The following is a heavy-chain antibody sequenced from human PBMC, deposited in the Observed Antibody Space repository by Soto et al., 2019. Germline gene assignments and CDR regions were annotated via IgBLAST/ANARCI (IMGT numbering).Heavy chain of an antibody. Sequence: GGSLRLSCTAFGFTFSNYWMSWVRQAPGKGLEWVANIKQDGIEKHYVDSVKGRFSISRDNAKNSLNLHMNSLGADDTAIYYCVRVGLFDGDKPITFEYWGQGTLVTVSS. J-gene: IGHJ4*02. CDR3: VRVGLFDGDKPITFEY. D-gene: IGHD3-3*01. CDR2: IKQDGIEK. V-gene: IGHV3-7*03. CDR1: GFTFSNYW.